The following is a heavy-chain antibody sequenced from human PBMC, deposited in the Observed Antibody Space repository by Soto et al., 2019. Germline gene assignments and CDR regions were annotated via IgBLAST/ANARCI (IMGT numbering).Heavy chain of an antibody. CDR3: ARPQFSGTYHDPFKI. D-gene: IGHD1-26*01. Sequence: SETLSLTCTVSGHSISSSTYYWGWLRRPPGRGLEWIGSVYYGENTYYNPSLKSRVTISVDTSKNLFSLNLSSVTAADTAMYYCARPQFSGTYHDPFKIWGPGTMVTVSS. V-gene: IGHV4-39*02. J-gene: IGHJ3*02. CDR1: GHSISSSTYY. CDR2: VYYGENT.